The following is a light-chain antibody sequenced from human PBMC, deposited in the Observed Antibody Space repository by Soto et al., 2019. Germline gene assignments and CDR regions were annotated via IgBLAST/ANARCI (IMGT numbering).Light chain of an antibody. V-gene: IGKV1-6*01. CDR2: AAS. J-gene: IGKJ4*01. Sequence: AIQMTQSPSSLSASVGDRVTITCRASQGSRNDVGWYQQKPGKAPKLMIYAASTLQNGVPSRVSGSGSGTVLSLTITGLQSEDSATYYCQQTNRGPLNFGGGTNVEIK. CDR1: QGSRND. CDR3: QQTNRGPLN.